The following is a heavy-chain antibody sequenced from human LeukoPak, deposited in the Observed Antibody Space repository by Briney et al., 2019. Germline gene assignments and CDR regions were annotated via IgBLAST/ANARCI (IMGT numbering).Heavy chain of an antibody. CDR2: INHSGST. CDR3: ARHPQWRVGAFDI. D-gene: IGHD2-8*01. Sequence: SETLSLTCAVYGGSFSGYYWSWIRQPPGKGLEWIGEINHSGSTNYNPSLKSRVTISVDTSKNQFSLKLSSVTAADTAVYYCARHPQWRVGAFDIWGQGTMVTVSS. J-gene: IGHJ3*02. V-gene: IGHV4-34*01. CDR1: GGSFSGYY.